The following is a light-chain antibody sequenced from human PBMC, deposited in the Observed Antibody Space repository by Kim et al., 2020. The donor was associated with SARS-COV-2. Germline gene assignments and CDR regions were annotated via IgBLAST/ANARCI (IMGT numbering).Light chain of an antibody. J-gene: IGLJ1*01. Sequence: LSPGQTASITCSGDKLGDKYACWYQQKPGQSPVLVIYQDTKRTSGIPERFSGSNSGNTATLTISGTQAMDEADYYCQAWDSSTAVFGTGTKVTVL. CDR3: QAWDSSTAV. CDR1: KLGDKY. CDR2: QDT. V-gene: IGLV3-1*01.